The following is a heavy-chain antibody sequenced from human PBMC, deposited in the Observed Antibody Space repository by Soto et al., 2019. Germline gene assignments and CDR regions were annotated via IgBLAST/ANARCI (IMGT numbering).Heavy chain of an antibody. CDR2: IYGGGNGP. CDR3: AKMGGTDPRAYCFDY. J-gene: IGHJ4*02. V-gene: IGHV3-23*01. Sequence: EVQVLESGGGLVQPGGSLRLSCAATGFTFSDFAMSWVRQAAGKGLEWVSRIYGGGNGPHYTDSVQGRVTISRDNSKNTWYLQMEGLRAEDTAVYYCAKMGGTDPRAYCFDYWGQGTLVTFSS. CDR1: GFTFSDFA. D-gene: IGHD3-16*01.